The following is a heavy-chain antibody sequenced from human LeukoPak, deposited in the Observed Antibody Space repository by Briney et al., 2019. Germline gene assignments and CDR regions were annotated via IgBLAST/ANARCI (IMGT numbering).Heavy chain of an antibody. CDR1: GFTFSSYA. D-gene: IGHD3-22*01. Sequence: PGGSLRLSCAASGFTFSSYAMSWVRQAPGKGLEWVSAISGSSGSTYYAGSVKGRFTISRDNSKNTLYLRMNSLRAEDTAVYYCAKDYYDSSGYYPPQYFQHWGQGTLVTVSS. V-gene: IGHV3-23*01. CDR3: AKDYYDSSGYYPPQYFQH. CDR2: ISGSSGST. J-gene: IGHJ1*01.